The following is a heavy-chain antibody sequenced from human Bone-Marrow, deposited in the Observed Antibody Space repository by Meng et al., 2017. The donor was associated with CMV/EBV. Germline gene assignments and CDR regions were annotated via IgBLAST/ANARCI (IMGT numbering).Heavy chain of an antibody. CDR2: ISYDGSNK. J-gene: IGHJ6*02. V-gene: IGHV3-30*19. CDR3: ARDKKPRYCSSTSCYFIDYYGMAV. CDR1: GFTFSSYG. Sequence: GESLKISCAASGFTFSSYGMHWVRQAPGKGLEWVAVISYDGSNKYYADSVKGRFTISRDNSKNTLYLQMNSLRAEDTAVYYCARDKKPRYCSSTSCYFIDYYGMAVWGQGNTVHVSS. D-gene: IGHD2-2*01.